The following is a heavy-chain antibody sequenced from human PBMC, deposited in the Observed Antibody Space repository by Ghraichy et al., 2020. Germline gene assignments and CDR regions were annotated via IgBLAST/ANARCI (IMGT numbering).Heavy chain of an antibody. CDR2: ISSNGSTT. CDR3: ARLGASMVTI. CDR1: GFTFSSYS. D-gene: IGHD4/OR15-4a*01. V-gene: IGHV3-74*01. Sequence: GGSLRLSCAASGFTFSSYSLHWVRQAPGKGLVWVSRISSNGSTTSYADSVKGRFSISRDNAKNTLYLQMNSLRAEDTAVFYCARLGASMVTIWGQGTLVTVSS. J-gene: IGHJ4*02.